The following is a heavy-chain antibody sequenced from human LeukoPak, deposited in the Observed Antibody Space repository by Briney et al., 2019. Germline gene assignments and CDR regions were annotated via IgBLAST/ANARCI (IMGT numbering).Heavy chain of an antibody. V-gene: IGHV4-59*01. J-gene: IGHJ4*02. CDR2: IYYSGST. CDR1: GGSISSYY. D-gene: IGHD5-18*01. Sequence: PSETLSLTCTVSGGSISSYYWSWIRQPPGKGLEWIGYIYYSGSTNYNPFLKSRVTISVDTSKNQFSLKLSSVTAADTAVYYCARVRLWFGASFDDWGQGTLFTVPS. CDR3: ARVRLWFGASFDD.